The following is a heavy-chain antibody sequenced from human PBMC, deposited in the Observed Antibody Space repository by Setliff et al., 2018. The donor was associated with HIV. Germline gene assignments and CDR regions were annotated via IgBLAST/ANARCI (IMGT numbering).Heavy chain of an antibody. V-gene: IGHV4-34*01. CDR1: GAPFSGFH. D-gene: IGHD3-10*01. Sequence: SETLSLTCAVYGAPFSGFHWGWIRQSPGKGLEWIGEIDHSGITNYSPSLKSRVTISVDTSKNQFSLKLSSVTAADTAVYYCAGGLHYGLGKFGYWGQGTLVTVSS. CDR3: AGGLHYGLGKFGY. CDR2: IDHSGIT. J-gene: IGHJ4*02.